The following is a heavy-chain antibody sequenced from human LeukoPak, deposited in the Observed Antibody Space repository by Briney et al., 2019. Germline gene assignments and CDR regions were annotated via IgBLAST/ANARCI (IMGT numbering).Heavy chain of an antibody. CDR1: GYTFTAFY. V-gene: IGHV1-2*02. J-gene: IGHJ3*01. D-gene: IGHD3-22*01. CDR2: INPTSGVT. Sequence: GASVKVSCKSSGYTFTAFYMHWLRQAPGQGLEWMGWINPTSGVTNHAQKFQGRVAMTRDTSITTAYMELSGLRSDDTAIYYCARDHYYHDSSGYYPNWGQGTMVTVSS. CDR3: ARDHYYHDSSGYYPN.